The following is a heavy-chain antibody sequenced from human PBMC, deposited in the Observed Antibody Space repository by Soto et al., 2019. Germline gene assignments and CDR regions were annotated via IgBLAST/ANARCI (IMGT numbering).Heavy chain of an antibody. CDR2: INHSGST. D-gene: IGHD2-15*01. V-gene: IGHV4-34*01. J-gene: IGHJ6*03. CDR3: ARGTIVVVVAATRVVGYYYMDV. Sequence: SETLSLTCAVYGGSFSGYYWSWIRQPPGKGLEWIGEINHSGSTNYNPSLKSRVTISVDTSKNQFSLKLSSVTAADTAVYYCARGTIVVVVAATRVVGYYYMDVWGKGTAVTVSS. CDR1: GGSFSGYY.